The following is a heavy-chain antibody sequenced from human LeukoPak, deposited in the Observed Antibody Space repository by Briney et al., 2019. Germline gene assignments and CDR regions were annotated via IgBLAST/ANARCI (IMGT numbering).Heavy chain of an antibody. V-gene: IGHV4-59*01. D-gene: IGHD5-18*01. CDR1: GGSISSYY. J-gene: IGHJ6*02. CDR3: ARDRTATYGMDV. Sequence: PSETLSLTCTVSGGSISSYYWSWIRQPPGKGLEWIGYIYYSGSTNYNPSLKSRVTISVDTSKNQFSLKLSSVTAADTAVYYCARDRTATYGMDVWGQGTTVTVSS. CDR2: IYYSGST.